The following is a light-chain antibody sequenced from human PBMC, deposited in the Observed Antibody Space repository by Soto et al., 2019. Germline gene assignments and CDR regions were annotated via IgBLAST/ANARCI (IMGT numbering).Light chain of an antibody. V-gene: IGKV3-20*01. CDR1: QSVSSYK. J-gene: IGKJ2*01. CDR3: QQYGSSPYT. Sequence: EIVLTQSPGTLSLSPGERATLSCRASQSVSSYKLAWYQQKPGQPPRLLISGASSRATGIPDRFSGSGSGTDFTLTLSRLEPEDFAVYYCQQYGSSPYTFGQGTKLEIK. CDR2: GAS.